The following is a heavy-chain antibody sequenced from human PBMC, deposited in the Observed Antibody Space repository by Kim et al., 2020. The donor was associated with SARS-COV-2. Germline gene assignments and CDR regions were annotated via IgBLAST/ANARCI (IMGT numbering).Heavy chain of an antibody. Sequence: KGRFTISRDNAKNSLYLQMNSLRAEDTAVYYCARGVPSFVVVVAASWFDPWGQGTLVTVSS. V-gene: IGHV3-11*06. D-gene: IGHD2-15*01. CDR3: ARGVPSFVVVVAASWFDP. J-gene: IGHJ5*02.